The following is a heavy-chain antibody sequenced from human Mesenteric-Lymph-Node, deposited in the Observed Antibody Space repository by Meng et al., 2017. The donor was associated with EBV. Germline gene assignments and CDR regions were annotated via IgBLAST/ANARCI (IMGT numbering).Heavy chain of an antibody. CDR2: IIPIFGTA. Sequence: QVQLVQSGAEVKKPGSSVKVSCKASGGTFSNYAISWVRQAPGQGLEWMGGIIPIFGTANYAQKFQGRVTITADESTSTAYMELSSLRSEDTAVYYCARGGCSSTSCYSPYNWFDPWGQGTLVTVSS. D-gene: IGHD2-2*02. CDR3: ARGGCSSTSCYSPYNWFDP. CDR1: GGTFSNYA. V-gene: IGHV1-69*01. J-gene: IGHJ5*02.